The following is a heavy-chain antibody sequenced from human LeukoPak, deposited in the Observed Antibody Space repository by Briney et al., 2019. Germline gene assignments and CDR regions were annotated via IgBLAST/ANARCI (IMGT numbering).Heavy chain of an antibody. D-gene: IGHD5-12*01. V-gene: IGHV4-61*01. J-gene: IGHJ4*02. CDR2: IYYSGST. Sequence: SETLSLTCTVSGGSVSSGSYYWSWIRQPPGKGLEWNGYIYYSGSTNYNPSLKSRVTISVDTSKNQFSLKLSSVTAADTAVYYCARGSVDIVATTGFDYWGQGTLVTVSS. CDR1: GGSVSSGSYY. CDR3: ARGSVDIVATTGFDY.